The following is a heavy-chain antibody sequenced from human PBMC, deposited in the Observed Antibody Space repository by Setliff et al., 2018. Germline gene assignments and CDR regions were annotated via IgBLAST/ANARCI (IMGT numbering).Heavy chain of an antibody. D-gene: IGHD2-21*01. CDR3: AREGVHTWSSTDYHYYMDV. CDR2: VDPSADYT. CDR1: GYIFTSYY. V-gene: IGHV1-46*01. Sequence: ASVKVSCKASGYIFTSYYIHWVRQAPGQGLEWMGIVDPSADYTNYAQKFQGRVTMTKDTSTTTAYMELSSLTSEDTAVYYCAREGVHTWSSTDYHYYMDVWGRGTTVTVSS. J-gene: IGHJ6*03.